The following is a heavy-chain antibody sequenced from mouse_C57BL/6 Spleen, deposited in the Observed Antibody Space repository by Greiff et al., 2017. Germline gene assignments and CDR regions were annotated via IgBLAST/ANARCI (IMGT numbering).Heavy chain of an antibody. J-gene: IGHJ2*01. CDR3: APTDPTGDYFDY. CDR1: GYAFSSYW. V-gene: IGHV1-82*01. CDR2: IYPGAGDT. D-gene: IGHD2-10*01. Sequence: QVQLQQSGPELVKPGASVKISCKASGYAFSSYWMNWVKQRPGQGLEWIGRIYPGAGDTNYNGKFKGKATLTADKSSSTAYMQLSSLTSEDSAVYFCAPTDPTGDYFDYWGQGTTLTVSS.